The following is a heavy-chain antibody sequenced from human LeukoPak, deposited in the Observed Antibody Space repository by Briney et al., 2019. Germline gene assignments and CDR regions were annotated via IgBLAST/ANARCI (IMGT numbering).Heavy chain of an antibody. V-gene: IGHV3-11*04. CDR2: ISSSGSTI. J-gene: IGHJ4*02. D-gene: IGHD4-11*01. CDR3: ARDPLQEILFDY. CDR1: GFTFSDYY. Sequence: GGSLRLSCAASGFTFSDYYMSWIRQAPGKGLEWVSYISSSGSTIYCADSVKGRFTISRDNAKNTLYLQMNSLRAEDTAVYYCARDPLQEILFDYWGQGTLVTVSS.